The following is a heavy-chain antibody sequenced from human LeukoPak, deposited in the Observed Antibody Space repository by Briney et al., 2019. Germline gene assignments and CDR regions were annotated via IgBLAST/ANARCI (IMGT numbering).Heavy chain of an antibody. CDR2: ISIDGRNR. J-gene: IGHJ4*02. Sequence: GGSLRLSCGAAGFTFSNYAMNWVRQAPGKGLEWVAFISIDGRNRYYVDSVKGRFTISRDNSKNILYLQMNSLSPEDTAVYYCARGHCGGDCSIDYWGQGILVTVSS. CDR1: GFTFSNYA. CDR3: ARGHCGGDCSIDY. V-gene: IGHV3-30*04. D-gene: IGHD2-21*02.